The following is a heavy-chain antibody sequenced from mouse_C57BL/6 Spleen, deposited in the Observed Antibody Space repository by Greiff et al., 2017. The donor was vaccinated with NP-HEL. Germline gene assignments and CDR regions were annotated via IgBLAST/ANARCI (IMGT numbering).Heavy chain of an antibody. CDR2: IYPGSGST. J-gene: IGHJ2*01. D-gene: IGHD1-1*01. Sequence: VQLQQPGAELVKPGASVKMSCKASGYTFTSYWITWVKQRPGQGLEWIGDIYPGSGSTNYNEKFKSKATLTVDTSSSTAYMQLSSLTSEDSAVYYCARYLTTVVGTDYWGQGTTLTVSS. CDR3: ARYLTTVVGTDY. V-gene: IGHV1-55*01. CDR1: GYTFTSYW.